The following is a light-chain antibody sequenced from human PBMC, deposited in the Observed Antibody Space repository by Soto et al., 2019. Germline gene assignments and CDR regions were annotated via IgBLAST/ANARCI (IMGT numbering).Light chain of an antibody. CDR1: QSVSSN. CDR2: GAS. CDR3: QQYNNWPALT. J-gene: IGKJ4*01. Sequence: EIVMTQSPATLSVSPGERATLSCRASQSVSSNLAWYQQKPGQAPRLLIYGASTRATGIPARFSGSGSGTEFTLTISSLQSEDFEVYYCQQYNNWPALTFGGGTKVAIK. V-gene: IGKV3-15*01.